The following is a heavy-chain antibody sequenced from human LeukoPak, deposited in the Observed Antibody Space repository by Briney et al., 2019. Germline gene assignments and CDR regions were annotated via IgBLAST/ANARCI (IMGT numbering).Heavy chain of an antibody. CDR3: ARVGYSYGFWVDY. Sequence: GGSLRLSCAASGFTVSSNYMSWVRQAPGKGLEWVSVIYSGGSTYYADSVKGRFTISRDNSKNTLYLQMNSLRAEETAVYYCARVGYSYGFWVDYWGQGTLVTVSS. J-gene: IGHJ4*02. V-gene: IGHV3-53*01. D-gene: IGHD5-18*01. CDR1: GFTVSSNY. CDR2: IYSGGST.